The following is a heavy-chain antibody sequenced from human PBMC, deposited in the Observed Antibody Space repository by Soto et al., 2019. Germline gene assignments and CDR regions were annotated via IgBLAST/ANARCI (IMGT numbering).Heavy chain of an antibody. J-gene: IGHJ6*02. CDR2: ISGSGGST. D-gene: IGHD1-26*01. V-gene: IGHV3-23*01. CDR1: GFTFSSYA. CDR3: AKASGSYYYYYYYGMDV. Sequence: EVQLLESGGGLVQPGGSLRLSCAASGFTFSSYAMSWVRQAPGKGLEWVSAISGSGGSTYYADSVKGRFTISRDNSKNTLYLQMNSLRAEDTAVYYCAKASGSYYYYYYYGMDVWGQGTTVTVSS.